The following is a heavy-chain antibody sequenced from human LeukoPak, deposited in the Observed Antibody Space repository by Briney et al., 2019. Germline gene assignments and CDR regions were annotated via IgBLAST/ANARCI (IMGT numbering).Heavy chain of an antibody. CDR1: GGSISSYY. V-gene: IGHV4-59*08. Sequence: SETLSLTCTVSGGSISSYYWSWIRQPPGKGLGWIGYIYYSGSTNYNPSLKSRVTISVDTSKNQFSLKLSSVTAADTAVYYCARARIVANAYYFDCWGQGTLVTVPS. J-gene: IGHJ4*02. CDR3: ARARIVANAYYFDC. CDR2: IYYSGST. D-gene: IGHD5-12*01.